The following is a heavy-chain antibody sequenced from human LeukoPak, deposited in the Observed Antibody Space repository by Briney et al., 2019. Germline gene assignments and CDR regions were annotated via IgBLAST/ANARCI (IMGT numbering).Heavy chain of an antibody. CDR3: ADSFSGFDN. V-gene: IGHV1-58*02. CDR2: IVVGTGNT. J-gene: IGHJ4*02. CDR1: GFTFSDSA. D-gene: IGHD1-26*01. Sequence: ASVKVSCKTSGFTFSDSAIQWVRQARGQRLEWVGWIVVGTGNTNSAQKFQDRVTITRDMTTTTAYMELSSLTSEDTAVYYCADSFSGFDNGGQATLVTVSS.